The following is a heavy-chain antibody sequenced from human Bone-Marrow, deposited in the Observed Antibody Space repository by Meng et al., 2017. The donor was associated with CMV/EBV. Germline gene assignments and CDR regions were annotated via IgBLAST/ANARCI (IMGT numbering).Heavy chain of an antibody. CDR3: ARGSAAAGSSALDY. V-gene: IGHV4-39*07. J-gene: IGHJ4*02. CDR1: GDAISSNTYY. CDR2: INHGARS. D-gene: IGHD6-25*01. Sequence: SETLSLTCSVSGDAISSNTYYRGWVRQPPGKGLEWIGEINHGARSKYNPSLKSRVTISIDTSKKQVSLKLISLTAADTAVYYCARGSAAAGSSALDYWGQGTLVTVSP.